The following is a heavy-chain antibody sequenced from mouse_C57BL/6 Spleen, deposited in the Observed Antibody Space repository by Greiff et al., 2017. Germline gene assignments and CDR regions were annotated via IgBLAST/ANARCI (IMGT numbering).Heavy chain of an antibody. CDR3: ARGYYGSSSLAY. CDR2: IYPGDGDT. J-gene: IGHJ3*01. Sequence: VQLVESGPELVKPGASVKISCKASGYAFSSSWMNWVKQRPGKGLEWIGRIYPGDGDTNYNGKFKGKATLTADKSSSTAYMQLSSLTSEDSAVYFCARGYYGSSSLAYWGQGTLVTVSA. V-gene: IGHV1-82*01. CDR1: GYAFSSSW. D-gene: IGHD1-1*01.